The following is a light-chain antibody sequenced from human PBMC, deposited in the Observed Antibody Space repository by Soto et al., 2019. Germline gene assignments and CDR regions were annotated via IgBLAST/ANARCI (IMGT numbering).Light chain of an antibody. CDR1: QTIRRW. J-gene: IGKJ1*01. V-gene: IGKV1-5*01. Sequence: DIEMTQSPSTLSASVGDRVTITCRASQTIRRWLAWYQQRPGKAPKVLIYDSSTLESGVPARFSGSGSETQFSLTSSSLQPEDSATYYSQHYDSDPWTFGQGTKVEVK. CDR3: QHYDSDPWT. CDR2: DSS.